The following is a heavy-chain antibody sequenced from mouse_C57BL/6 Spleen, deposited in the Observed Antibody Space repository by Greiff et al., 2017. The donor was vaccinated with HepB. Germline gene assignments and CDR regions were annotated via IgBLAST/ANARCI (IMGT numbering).Heavy chain of an antibody. J-gene: IGHJ2*01. CDR2: INPSTGGT. CDR1: GYSFTGYY. V-gene: IGHV1-42*01. CDR3: ARAITTVVAKDY. Sequence: VHVKQSGPELVKPGASVKISCKASGYSFTGYYMNWVKQSPEKSLEWIGEINPSTGGTTYNQKFKAKATLTVDKSSSTAYMQLKSLTSEDSAVYYCARAITTVVAKDYWGQGTTLTVSS. D-gene: IGHD1-1*01.